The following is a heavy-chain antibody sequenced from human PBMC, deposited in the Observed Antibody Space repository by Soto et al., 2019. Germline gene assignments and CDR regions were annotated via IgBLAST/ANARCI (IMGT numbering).Heavy chain of an antibody. CDR3: AREKVRQWLVHYYYGMDV. CDR2: ISSSSTI. V-gene: IGHV3-48*02. D-gene: IGHD6-19*01. CDR1: GFTFSSYS. J-gene: IGHJ6*02. Sequence: GSLRLSCAASGFTFSSYSMNWVRQAPGKGLEWVSYISSSSTIYYADSVKGRFTISRDNAKNSLYLQMNSLRDEDTAVYYCAREKVRQWLVHYYYGMDVWGQGTTVTV.